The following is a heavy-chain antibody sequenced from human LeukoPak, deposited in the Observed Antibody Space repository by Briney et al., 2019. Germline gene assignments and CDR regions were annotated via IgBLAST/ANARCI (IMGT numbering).Heavy chain of an antibody. CDR3: ARAGDYYVSGSYLGY. J-gene: IGHJ4*02. CDR2: IYGSGSS. V-gene: IGHV4-30-4*02. Sequence: PSETLSLTCTVSGGSISSGDYYWSWIRQSPGKGLEWIAYIYGSGSSHNNPSLRGRVLMSVVTSKNQFSLTLSSVTAADAAVYYCARAGDYYVSGSYLGYWGQGTLVTVSS. D-gene: IGHD3-10*01. CDR1: GGSISSGDYY.